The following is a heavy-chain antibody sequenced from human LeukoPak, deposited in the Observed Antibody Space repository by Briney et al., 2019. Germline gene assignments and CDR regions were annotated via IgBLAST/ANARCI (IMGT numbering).Heavy chain of an antibody. J-gene: IGHJ4*02. CDR3: ARDQGIYNHRIIDS. V-gene: IGHV1-18*01. CDR2: ISAYNGNT. Sequence: ASVKVSCKASGYTFSSYGISWVRQAPGQGLEWMGWISAYNGNTNFAQEFQGRVTMTTDTFTSTASMELRSLRSDDTAVYYCARDQGIYNHRIIDSWGQGTLVTVSS. D-gene: IGHD5-12*01. CDR1: GYTFSSYG.